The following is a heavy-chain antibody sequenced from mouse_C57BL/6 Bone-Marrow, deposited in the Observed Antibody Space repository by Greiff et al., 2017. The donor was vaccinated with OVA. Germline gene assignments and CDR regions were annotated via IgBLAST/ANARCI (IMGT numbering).Heavy chain of an antibody. CDR1: GFSFNTYA. D-gene: IGHD1-1*01. Sequence: DVMLVESGVGLVQPKGSLKLSCAASGFSFNTYAMNWVRQAPGKGLEWVARIRSKSNNYATYYADSVKDRFTISRDDSESMLYLQMNNLKTEDTAMYYCVRQNYGSSRDYFDYWGQGTTLTVSS. V-gene: IGHV10-1*01. CDR2: IRSKSNNYAT. CDR3: VRQNYGSSRDYFDY. J-gene: IGHJ2*01.